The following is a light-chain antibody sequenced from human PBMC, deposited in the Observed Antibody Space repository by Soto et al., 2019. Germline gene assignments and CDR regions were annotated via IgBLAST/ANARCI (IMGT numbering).Light chain of an antibody. V-gene: IGKV1-5*03. CDR3: QQYNDYSWT. J-gene: IGKJ1*01. CDR2: KAS. Sequence: IHLTQSAATLSASVGDRVTIVCRASQSISAWLAWYQQKLGKAPRLLIYKASTLEIGVPSRFSGSGYGTEFTLTISSLQTDDVATYYCQQYNDYSWTFGQGTKVDIK. CDR1: QSISAW.